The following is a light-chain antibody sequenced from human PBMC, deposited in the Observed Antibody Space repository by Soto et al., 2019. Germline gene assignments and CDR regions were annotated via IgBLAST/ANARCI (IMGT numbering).Light chain of an antibody. J-gene: IGKJ4*01. CDR2: GAS. V-gene: IGKV3-20*01. CDR3: QHYDNLPPLT. Sequence: EIVLTQSPGTLSLSPGERATLSCRASQSVYGTYLAWYQQRPGQAPRLLIYGASSRATGIPDMFSGSGSGTDFTLTISRLEPEDSAVYYCQHYDNLPPLTFGGGTKVEIK. CDR1: QSVYGTY.